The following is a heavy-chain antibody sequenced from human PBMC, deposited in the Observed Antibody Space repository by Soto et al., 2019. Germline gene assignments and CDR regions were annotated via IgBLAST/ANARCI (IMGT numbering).Heavy chain of an antibody. J-gene: IGHJ4*02. V-gene: IGHV4-59*01. CDR3: ARDGIVGATAFDY. Sequence: QVQLQESGPGLVKPSETLSLTCTVSGGSISSYYWSWIRQPPGKGLEWIGYIYYSGSTNYNPSLKSRVTISVDTSKNQFSLKLSSVTAADTAVYYCARDGIVGATAFDYWGQGTLVTVSS. D-gene: IGHD1-26*01. CDR1: GGSISSYY. CDR2: IYYSGST.